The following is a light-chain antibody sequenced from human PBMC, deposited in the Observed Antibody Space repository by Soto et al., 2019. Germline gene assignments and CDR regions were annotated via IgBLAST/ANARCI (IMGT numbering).Light chain of an antibody. CDR1: SGSVASNF. Sequence: NFMLTQPHFVSESPGKTVTISCTGSSGSVASNFVHWYQRRPGSAPTIVIYGDNQRPSGVPDRFSGSIDSSSNSASLTISGLKTEDEADYFCQSYDRSSLYVFGTGTKLTVL. J-gene: IGLJ1*01. V-gene: IGLV6-57*02. CDR3: QSYDRSSLYV. CDR2: GDN.